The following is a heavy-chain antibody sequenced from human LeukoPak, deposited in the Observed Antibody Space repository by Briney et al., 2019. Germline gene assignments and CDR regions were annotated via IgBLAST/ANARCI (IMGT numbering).Heavy chain of an antibody. Sequence: KTSETLSLTCTVSGGSVSSGSNYWSWIRQPPGKGLEWIGYVYYSGSTNYNPSLKSRVTMSVDTSKNQFSLKLSSVTAADTAVYYCARVYAGSFDYWGQGTLVTVSS. CDR1: GGSVSSGSNY. V-gene: IGHV4-61*01. D-gene: IGHD3-16*01. CDR2: VYYSGST. CDR3: ARVYAGSFDY. J-gene: IGHJ4*02.